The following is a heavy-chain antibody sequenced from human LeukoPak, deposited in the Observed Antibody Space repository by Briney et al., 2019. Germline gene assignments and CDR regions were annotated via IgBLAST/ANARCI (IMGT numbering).Heavy chain of an antibody. V-gene: IGHV3-53*01. CDR2: IYSGGST. CDR1: GFTVSSNY. Sequence: PEGSLRLSCAASGFTVSSNYMSWVRQAPGKGLEWVSVIYSGGSTYYADSVKGRFTISRDNSKNALYLQMNSLRAEDTAVYYCARVRVDTAMVYNYYYYGMDVWGQGTTVTVSS. D-gene: IGHD5-18*01. J-gene: IGHJ6*02. CDR3: ARVRVDTAMVYNYYYYGMDV.